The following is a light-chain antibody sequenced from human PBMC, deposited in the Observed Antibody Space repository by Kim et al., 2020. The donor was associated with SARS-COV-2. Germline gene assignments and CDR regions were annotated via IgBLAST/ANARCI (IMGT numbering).Light chain of an antibody. J-gene: IGKJ4*01. CDR2: WAS. Sequence: NCKSSQSILNRSNNQNYLKNFVAWYQQKPGQSPKLLIYWASTRESGVPDRFSGSGSDTDFTLTISSLQAEDVAVYYCQQYLSAITFGGGTKVDIK. CDR1: QSILNRSNNQNY. CDR3: QQYLSAIT. V-gene: IGKV4-1*01.